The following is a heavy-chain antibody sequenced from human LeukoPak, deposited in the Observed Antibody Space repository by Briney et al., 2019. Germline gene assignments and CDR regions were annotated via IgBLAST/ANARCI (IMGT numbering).Heavy chain of an antibody. CDR1: GGSFSGYY. CDR2: INHSGST. V-gene: IGHV4-34*01. D-gene: IGHD5-18*01. Sequence: SETLSLTCAVYGGSFSGYYWSWIRQRPGKGLEWSGEINHSGSTNSNPSLKSRVTISVDTSKNQSSLKLSSVTAADTAVYYCARGRYSYGRYFDYWGQGTLVTVSS. CDR3: ARGRYSYGRYFDY. J-gene: IGHJ4*02.